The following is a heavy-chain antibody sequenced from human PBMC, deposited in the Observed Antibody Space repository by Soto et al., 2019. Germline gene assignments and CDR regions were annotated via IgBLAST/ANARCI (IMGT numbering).Heavy chain of an antibody. D-gene: IGHD3-22*01. J-gene: IGHJ4*02. CDR3: ARQSVVVVITLERKDFDY. CDR1: GGSISSGGYY. CDR2: IYYSGST. V-gene: IGHV4-39*01. Sequence: PSETLSLTCTVSGGSISSGGYYWSWIRQHPGKGLEWIGYIYYSGSTYYNPSLKSRVTISVDTSKNQFSLKLSSVTAADTAVYYCARQSVVVVITLERKDFDYWGQGTLVTVSS.